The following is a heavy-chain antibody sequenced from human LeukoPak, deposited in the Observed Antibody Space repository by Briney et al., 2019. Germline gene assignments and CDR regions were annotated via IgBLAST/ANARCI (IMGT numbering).Heavy chain of an antibody. V-gene: IGHV4-34*01. CDR2: INHSGST. J-gene: IGHJ4*02. CDR3: ARGNEYTWWQ. D-gene: IGHD2-15*01. Sequence: SETLSLTCAVYGGSFSGYYWSWIRQPPGKGLEWIGEINHSGSTNYNPSLKSRVTISVGTSKNQFSLKLSSVTAADTAIYYCARGNEYTWWQWSQGTLVTVSS. CDR1: GGSFSGYY.